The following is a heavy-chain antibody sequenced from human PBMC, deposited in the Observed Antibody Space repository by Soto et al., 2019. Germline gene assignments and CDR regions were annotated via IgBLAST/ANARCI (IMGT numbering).Heavy chain of an antibody. J-gene: IGHJ4*02. CDR1: GYSISSGYY. Sequence: SETLSLTCAVSGYSISSGYYWGWIRQPPGKGLEWIGSIYHSGSTYYNPSLKIRVTISLDTSKNQFSLKLSSVTAADTAVYYCARVGLRFLEWQFDYWGQGTLVTSPQ. D-gene: IGHD3-3*01. CDR2: IYHSGST. V-gene: IGHV4-38-2*01. CDR3: ARVGLRFLEWQFDY.